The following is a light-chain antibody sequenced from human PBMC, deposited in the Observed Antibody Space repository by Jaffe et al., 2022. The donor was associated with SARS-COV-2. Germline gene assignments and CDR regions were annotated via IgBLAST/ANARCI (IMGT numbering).Light chain of an antibody. Sequence: DIQMTQSPSSLSASVGDRVTITCRASQGIHSYLAWYQQKPGEVPKCLIYAASSLQSGVSSRFSGSESGTDFTLTISSLQPEDFGTYYCQQYESYPLTFGGGTRVVI. CDR2: AAS. CDR1: QGIHSY. CDR3: QQYESYPLT. V-gene: IGKV1D-16*01. J-gene: IGKJ4*01.